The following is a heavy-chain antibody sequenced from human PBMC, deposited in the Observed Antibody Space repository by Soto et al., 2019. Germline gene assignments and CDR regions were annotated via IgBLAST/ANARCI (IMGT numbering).Heavy chain of an antibody. Sequence: QAQLVESGGGVVQPGRSLRLTCAASGFTFSTYGMHWVRQAPGKGLEWVSVIWYDGSYKFYADSVKGRFTISRDNSKNTLYLQMNSLRAEDTAVYYCARARYYDSSGYYSAFDYWGQGTLVTDSS. J-gene: IGHJ4*02. CDR1: GFTFSTYG. D-gene: IGHD3-22*01. CDR2: IWYDGSYK. CDR3: ARARYYDSSGYYSAFDY. V-gene: IGHV3-33*01.